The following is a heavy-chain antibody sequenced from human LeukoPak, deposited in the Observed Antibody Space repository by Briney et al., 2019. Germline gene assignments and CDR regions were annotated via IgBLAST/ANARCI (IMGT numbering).Heavy chain of an antibody. D-gene: IGHD6-19*01. V-gene: IGHV3-21*01. CDR1: GFTFSSYS. CDR2: ISSSSSYI. Sequence: GGSLRLSCAASGFTFSSYSMNWVRQAPGKGLEWVSSISSSSSYIYYADSVKGRFTISRDNAKNSLYLQMNSLRAEDTAVYYCARVAKPGYSSASPDYWGQGTLVTVSS. CDR3: ARVAKPGYSSASPDY. J-gene: IGHJ4*02.